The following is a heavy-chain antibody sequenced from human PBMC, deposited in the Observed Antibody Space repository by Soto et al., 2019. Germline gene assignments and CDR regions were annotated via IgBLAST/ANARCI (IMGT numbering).Heavy chain of an antibody. D-gene: IGHD6-13*01. J-gene: IGHJ6*03. CDR1: GFTFSSYG. CDR3: ARDTGQQPILYYYYMDV. V-gene: IGHV3-33*01. Sequence: GGSLRLSCAASGFTFSSYGMHWVRQAPGKGLEWVAVIWYDGSNKYYADSVKGRFTISRDNSKNTLYLQMNSLRAEDTAVYYCARDTGQQPILYYYYMDVWGKGTTVTVSS. CDR2: IWYDGSNK.